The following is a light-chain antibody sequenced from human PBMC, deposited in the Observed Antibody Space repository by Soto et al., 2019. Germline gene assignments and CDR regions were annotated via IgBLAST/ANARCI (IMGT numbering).Light chain of an antibody. CDR2: DVS. CDR3: SSYTSSSTLV. J-gene: IGLJ2*01. V-gene: IGLV2-14*01. Sequence: QSALTQPASVSGSPGQSITISCTGTSSDVGGYNYVSWYQQHPGKAPKLMIYDVSNRPSGVSNRFSGSKSGNTASLTISGFQAEDEADYYRSSYTSSSTLVFGGGTKLTVL. CDR1: SSDVGGYNY.